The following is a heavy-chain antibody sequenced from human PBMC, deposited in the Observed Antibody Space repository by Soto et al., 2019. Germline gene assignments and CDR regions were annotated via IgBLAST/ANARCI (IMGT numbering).Heavy chain of an antibody. CDR2: IVVGSGNT. CDR3: AADVRSGYYYFDY. CDR1: GFTFTSSA. J-gene: IGHJ4*02. Sequence: SVKVSCKASGFTFTSSAVQWVRQARGQRLEWIGWIVVGSGNTNYAQKFQERVTITRDMSTSTAYMEPSSLRSEDTAVYYCAADVRSGYYYFDYWGQGTLVTVSS. D-gene: IGHD3-22*01. V-gene: IGHV1-58*01.